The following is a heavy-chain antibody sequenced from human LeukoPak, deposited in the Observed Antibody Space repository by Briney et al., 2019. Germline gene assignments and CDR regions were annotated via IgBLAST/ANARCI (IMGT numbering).Heavy chain of an antibody. CDR2: INHSGST. D-gene: IGHD4-11*01. Sequence: PSGTLSLTCAVYGGSFSGYYWSWIRQPPGKGLEWIGEINHSGSTNYNPSLKSRVTISVDTSKNQFSLKLSSVTAADTAVYYCARVRATVTTAPDFDYWGQGTLVTVSS. CDR3: ARVRATVTTAPDFDY. J-gene: IGHJ4*02. CDR1: GGSFSGYY. V-gene: IGHV4-34*01.